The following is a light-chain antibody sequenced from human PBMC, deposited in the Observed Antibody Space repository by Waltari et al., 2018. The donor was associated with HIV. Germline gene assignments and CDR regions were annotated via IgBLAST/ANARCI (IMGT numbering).Light chain of an antibody. J-gene: IGLJ2*01. V-gene: IGLV2-23*02. Sequence: QSALTQPASVSGSPGQSITIPCTGTFSDVWSYNLVSWYQQHPGEAPKLMIYEVTKRPSGISSRFSGSKSGNTASLTISGLQAEDEANYYCCSYAGSRIHVIFGGGTKLTVL. CDR1: FSDVWSYNL. CDR3: CSYAGSRIHVI. CDR2: EVT.